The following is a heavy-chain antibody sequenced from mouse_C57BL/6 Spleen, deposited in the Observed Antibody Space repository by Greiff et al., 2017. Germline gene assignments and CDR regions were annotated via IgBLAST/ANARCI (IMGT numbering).Heavy chain of an antibody. CDR2: ILPGSGST. J-gene: IGHJ1*03. D-gene: IGHD1-1*01. CDR1: GYTFTGYW. CDR3: AREFITTVVARGWYFDV. Sequence: VKLMESGAELMKPGASVKLSCKATGYTFTGYWIEWVKQRPGHGLEWIGEILPGSGSTNYNEKFKGKATFTADTSSNTAYMQLSSLTTEDSAIYYCAREFITTVVARGWYFDVWGTGTTVTVSS. V-gene: IGHV1-9*01.